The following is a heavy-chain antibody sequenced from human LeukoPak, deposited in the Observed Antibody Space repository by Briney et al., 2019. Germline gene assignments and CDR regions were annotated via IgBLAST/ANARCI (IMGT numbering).Heavy chain of an antibody. D-gene: IGHD2-2*01. J-gene: IGHJ6*03. CDR1: GGTFSSYA. CDR2: IIPIFGTA. Sequence: SVKVSCKASGGTFSSYAISWVRQAPGQGLEWMGGIIPIFGTANYAQKFQGRVSITADESTSTAYMELSSLRSEDTAVYYCARPREGIVVVPAANYYYYMDVWGKGTTVTVSS. V-gene: IGHV1-69*01. CDR3: ARPREGIVVVPAANYYYYMDV.